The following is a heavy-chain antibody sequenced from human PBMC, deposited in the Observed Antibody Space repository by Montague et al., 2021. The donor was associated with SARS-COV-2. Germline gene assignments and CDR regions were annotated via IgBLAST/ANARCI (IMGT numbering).Heavy chain of an antibody. Sequence: SETLSLTCIVSDDSISSSSYYWGWIRQPPGKGLDYIGSNYYSGSAYYNPSRKSRVTISTDTSKNQFSLKLTSVTAADTAVSYCARDIPSQNSDCVGAFDDWGQGTLVTVSS. CDR2: NYYSGSA. J-gene: IGHJ4*02. CDR3: ARDIPSQNSDCVGAFDD. CDR1: DDSISSSSYY. V-gene: IGHV4-39*07. D-gene: IGHD2-21*01.